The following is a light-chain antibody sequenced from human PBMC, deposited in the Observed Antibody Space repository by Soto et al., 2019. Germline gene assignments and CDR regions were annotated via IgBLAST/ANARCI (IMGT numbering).Light chain of an antibody. CDR1: SSNIGSSY. V-gene: IGLV1-47*01. Sequence: QSVLTQPPAASGTPGQRVTISCSGSSSNIGSSYVYWYQQLPGTAPKLVIFRNNQRPSGVPDRFSGCKSGTSASLAISGLRSEDEADYYCAGWDASLSGHVVFGGGTKVTVL. CDR2: RNN. J-gene: IGLJ2*01. CDR3: AGWDASLSGHVV.